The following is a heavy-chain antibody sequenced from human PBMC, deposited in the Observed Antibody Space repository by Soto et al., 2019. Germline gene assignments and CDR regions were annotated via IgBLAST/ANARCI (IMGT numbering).Heavy chain of an antibody. CDR3: ASGWGMTETATDS. CDR1: GGTFTHSL. D-gene: IGHD2-21*02. CDR2: IIPTFDSP. V-gene: IGHV1-69*06. Sequence: QVQLVQSGAEVKKPGSSVRVSCKASGGTFTHSLFSWVRQAPGQGLEYMGNIIPTFDSPKYAQKFQGRITISADKSTDTVYMDLSSLTSDDTALYYCASGWGMTETATDSWGQGTLVTVSS. J-gene: IGHJ5*01.